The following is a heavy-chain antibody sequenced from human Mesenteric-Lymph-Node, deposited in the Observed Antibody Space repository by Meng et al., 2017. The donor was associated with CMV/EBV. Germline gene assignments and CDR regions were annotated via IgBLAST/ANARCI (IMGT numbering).Heavy chain of an antibody. D-gene: IGHD3-16*02. J-gene: IGHJ4*02. V-gene: IGHV3-74*03. CDR2: IKSDGIST. CDR1: GFTFSSFV. CDR3: ARDKFDYVWGSYRYTGGIDS. Sequence: GESLKISCSASGFTFSSFVMDWVRQAPGKGLVWVSRIKSDGISTAYADSVKGRFTISRDNAKNTLYLQMNSLRAEDTAVYYCARDKFDYVWGSYRYTGGIDSWGQGTLVTVSS.